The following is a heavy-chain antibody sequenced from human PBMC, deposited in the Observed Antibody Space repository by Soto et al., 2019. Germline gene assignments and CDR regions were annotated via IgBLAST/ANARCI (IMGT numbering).Heavy chain of an antibody. CDR2: IFPSDSDT. J-gene: IGHJ5*02. V-gene: IGHV5-51*01. Sequence: GESLKISCRTSGYKFTSYWIAWVRQMPGKGLELMVIIFPSDSDTRYSPSFQGQVTISADRSTSTVFLQWASLKASDTAVYFCARKDKSGYFNWFHXWGQVTLVTVSX. CDR3: ARKDKSGYFNWFHX. CDR1: GYKFTSYW. D-gene: IGHD3-22*01.